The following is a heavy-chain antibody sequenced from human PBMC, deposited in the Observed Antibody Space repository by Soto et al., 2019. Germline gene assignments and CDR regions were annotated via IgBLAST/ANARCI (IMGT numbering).Heavy chain of an antibody. J-gene: IGHJ5*02. V-gene: IGHV4-34*01. CDR3: ARVPTKYSYAPNWFDP. CDR2: INHSGST. Sequence: ETLSLTCAVYGGSFSGYYWSWIRQPPGKGLEWIGEINHSGSTNYNPSLKSRVTISVDTSKNQFSLKLSSVTAADTAVYYCARVPTKYSYAPNWFDPWGQGTLVTVSS. CDR1: GGSFSGYY. D-gene: IGHD5-18*01.